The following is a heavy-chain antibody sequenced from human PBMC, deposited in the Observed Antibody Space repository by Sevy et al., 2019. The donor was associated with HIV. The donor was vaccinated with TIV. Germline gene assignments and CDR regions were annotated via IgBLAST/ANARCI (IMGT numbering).Heavy chain of an antibody. CDR2: IIPIFGTA. CDR3: ARGQNIAAEVWFDP. J-gene: IGHJ5*02. D-gene: IGHD6-6*01. Sequence: ASVKVSCKASGGTFSSYAISWVRQAPGQGLEWMGGIIPIFGTANYAQKFQGRVTITADKSTRTAYMELTSLRSEDTAVYYCARGQNIAAEVWFDPWGQGTLVTVSS. V-gene: IGHV1-69*06. CDR1: GGTFSSYA.